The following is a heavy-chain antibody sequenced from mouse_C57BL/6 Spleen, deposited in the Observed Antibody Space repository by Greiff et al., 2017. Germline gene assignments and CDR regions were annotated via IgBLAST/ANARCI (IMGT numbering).Heavy chain of an antibody. CDR2: IDPSDSET. D-gene: IGHD4-1*02. V-gene: IGHV1-52*01. J-gene: IGHJ1*03. CDR1: GYTFTSYW. Sequence: VQLQQSGAELVRPGSSVKLSCKASGYTFTSYWMHWVKQRPIQGLEWIGNIDPSDSETHYNQKFKDKATLTVDKSSSTAYMQLRSLTSEDSAVYYCARWQRGRYFDVWGTGTTVTVSS. CDR3: ARWQRGRYFDV.